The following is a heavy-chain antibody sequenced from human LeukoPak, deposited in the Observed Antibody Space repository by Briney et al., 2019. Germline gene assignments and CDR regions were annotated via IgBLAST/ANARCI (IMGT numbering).Heavy chain of an antibody. CDR2: IYYSGNT. CDR3: AGAREFSSSSGRAYYFDF. Sequence: SETLSLTCTVSGGSISNYFWIWIRQPPGKGLEWIGYIYYSGNTNSNPSLRSRVTISVDTSKNQFSLKLRSVTAADTAVYYCAGAREFSSSSGRAYYFDFWGQGTLVTVSS. D-gene: IGHD6-6*01. V-gene: IGHV4-59*01. CDR1: GGSISNYF. J-gene: IGHJ4*02.